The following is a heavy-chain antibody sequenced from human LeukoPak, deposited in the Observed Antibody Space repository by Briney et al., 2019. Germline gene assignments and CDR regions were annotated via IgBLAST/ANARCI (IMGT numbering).Heavy chain of an antibody. V-gene: IGHV2-5*01. D-gene: IGHD3-3*01. Sequence: SGPTLVNPTQTLTLTCTFSGFSLSTSGVGVGWIRQPPGKALEWLALIYWNDDKRYSPSLKSRLTITKDTSKNQVVLTMTNMDPVDTATYYCAHSGPYYDFWSGYIPNFDYWGQGTLVTVSS. CDR1: GFSLSTSGVG. J-gene: IGHJ4*02. CDR2: IYWNDDK. CDR3: AHSGPYYDFWSGYIPNFDY.